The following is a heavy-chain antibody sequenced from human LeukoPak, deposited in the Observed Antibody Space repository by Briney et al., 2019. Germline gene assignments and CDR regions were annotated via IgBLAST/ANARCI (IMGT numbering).Heavy chain of an antibody. CDR2: IYWDDDK. CDR3: ARLIAAAGRDWFDP. J-gene: IGHJ5*02. D-gene: IGHD6-13*01. V-gene: IGHV2-5*02. CDR1: GFSLSTSGVG. Sequence: SGPTLANPTQPLTLTCTFSGFSLSTSGVGVGWIRQPPVKALEWLALIYWDDDKRYSPSLKSRLTITKDTSKNQVVLTMTNMDPVDTATYYCARLIAAAGRDWFDPWGQGTLVTVSS.